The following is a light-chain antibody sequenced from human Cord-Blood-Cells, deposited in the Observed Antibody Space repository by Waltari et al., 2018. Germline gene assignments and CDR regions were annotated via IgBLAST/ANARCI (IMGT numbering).Light chain of an antibody. CDR3: QQYNNWPPWT. CDR1: QRVSSN. J-gene: IGKJ1*01. CDR2: GAS. V-gene: IGKV3-15*01. Sequence: EIVMTQSPATLSVSRGERATLSCRASQRVSSNLAWYQQKPGQAPRLLIYGASTRATGNPARFSGSGSGTEFTLTISSLQSEDFAVYYCQQYNNWPPWTFGQGTKVEIK.